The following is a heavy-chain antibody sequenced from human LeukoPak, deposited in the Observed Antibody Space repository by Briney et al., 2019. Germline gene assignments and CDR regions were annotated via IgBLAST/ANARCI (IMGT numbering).Heavy chain of an antibody. V-gene: IGHV3-30*18. CDR1: GFTFSSYG. J-gene: IGHJ4*02. D-gene: IGHD1-1*01. CDR3: AKDLTTGTTQVDY. Sequence: GGSLRLSCAASGFTFSSYGMHWVRQAPGKGLEWVAVISYDGSNKYYADSVKGRFTISRDNSKNTLYLQMNSLRAEDTAVYYCAKDLTTGTTQVDYWGQGTLVTVSS. CDR2: ISYDGSNK.